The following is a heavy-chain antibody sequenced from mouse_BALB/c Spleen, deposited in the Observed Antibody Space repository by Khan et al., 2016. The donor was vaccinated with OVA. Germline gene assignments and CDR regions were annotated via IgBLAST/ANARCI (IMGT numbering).Heavy chain of an antibody. CDR2: INPSNGGT. CDR1: GYTFTSYY. CDR3: TRGGYGSPFAY. D-gene: IGHD1-1*01. J-gene: IGHJ3*01. Sequence: QVQLKQSGAELVKPGASVKLSCKASGYTFTSYYMYWVKQRPGQGLEWIGEINPSNGGTNVNEMFKSKATLTVDKSSSTAYMEVSSLTSEDSAVYYCTRGGYGSPFAYWGQGTLVTVSA. V-gene: IGHV1S81*02.